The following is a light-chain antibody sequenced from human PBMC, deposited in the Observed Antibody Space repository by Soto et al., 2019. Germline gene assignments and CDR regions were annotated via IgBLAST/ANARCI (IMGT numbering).Light chain of an antibody. CDR1: SSDVGGYNY. CDR3: CSYAGSYSYG. Sequence: QSVLTQPRSVSGSPGQSVTISCTGTSSDVGGYNYVSWYQEQPGKAPKLMIYDVSKRPSGVPDRVSGSKSGNTASLTISGLQAEDEADYYCCSYAGSYSYGFGTGTKLTVL. J-gene: IGLJ1*01. CDR2: DVS. V-gene: IGLV2-11*01.